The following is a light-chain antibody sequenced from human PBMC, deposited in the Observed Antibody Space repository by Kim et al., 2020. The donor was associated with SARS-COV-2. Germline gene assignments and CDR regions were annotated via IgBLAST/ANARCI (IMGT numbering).Light chain of an antibody. CDR1: SSDVGGYHH. V-gene: IGLV2-14*04. J-gene: IGLJ1*01. CDR3: SSYTSSSTYV. Sequence: GQSITISCTGTSSDVGGYHHVSWYQPHPGKAPKLMIYDVIKRPSGVSNRFSGSKSGNTASLTISGLQAEDEADYYCSSYTSSSTYVFGTGTKVTVL. CDR2: DVI.